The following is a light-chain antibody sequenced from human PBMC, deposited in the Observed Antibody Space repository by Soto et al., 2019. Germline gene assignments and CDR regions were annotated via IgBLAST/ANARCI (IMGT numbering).Light chain of an antibody. V-gene: IGKV3-20*01. CDR1: QSVSSSF. CDR2: GAS. CDR3: QQYGSSPVT. Sequence: EIVLTQSPGTLSLSPGERATLFCRASQSVSSSFLAWYQQKPGQAPRLLIYGASTRAAGSPERFSGSGSGSDFTLTISRLEPEDFAVYYCQQYGSSPVTFGQGTKVEIK. J-gene: IGKJ1*01.